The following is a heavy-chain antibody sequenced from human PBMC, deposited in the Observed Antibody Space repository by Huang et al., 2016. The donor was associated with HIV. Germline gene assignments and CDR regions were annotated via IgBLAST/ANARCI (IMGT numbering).Heavy chain of an antibody. D-gene: IGHD6-19*01. CDR1: GLVFRDHY. CDR2: ISLMGTTI. CDR3: ARRMAGWDDVFDM. Sequence: QVQLVESGGGLVKPGGSLGLSCAAAGLVFRDHYMNWIGQGAGKGREWISSISLMGTTIRYADSVKGRFTISRDNAKKSLFLEMNSLSVEDTAVYYCARRMAGWDDVFDMWGQGAMVTVSS. J-gene: IGHJ3*02. V-gene: IGHV3-11*01.